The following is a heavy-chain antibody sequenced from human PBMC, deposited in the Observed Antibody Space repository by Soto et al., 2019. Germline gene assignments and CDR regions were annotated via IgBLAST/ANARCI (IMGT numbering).Heavy chain of an antibody. D-gene: IGHD3-3*01. CDR3: ARGGDFWSGYYELHY. V-gene: IGHV3-48*03. CDR2: ISSSGSTI. CDR1: GFTFSSYE. J-gene: IGHJ4*02. Sequence: GGSLRLSCAASGFTFSSYEMNWVRQAPGKGLEWVSYISSSGSTIYYADSVKGRFTISRDNAKNSLYLQMNSLRAEDTAVYYCARGGDFWSGYYELHYWGQGTLVTVSS.